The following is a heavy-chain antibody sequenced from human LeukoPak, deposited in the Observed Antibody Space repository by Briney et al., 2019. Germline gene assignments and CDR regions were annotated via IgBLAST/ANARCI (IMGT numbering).Heavy chain of an antibody. Sequence: SETLSLPCAVYGGSFSGYYWSWIRQPPGKGLEWIGEINHSGSTNYNPSLKSRVTISVDTSKNQFSLKLSSVTAADTAVYYCARAALWGRRRFYYFDYWGQGTLVTVSS. J-gene: IGHJ4*02. CDR1: GGSFSGYY. V-gene: IGHV4-34*01. CDR3: ARAALWGRRRFYYFDY. CDR2: INHSGST. D-gene: IGHD3-16*01.